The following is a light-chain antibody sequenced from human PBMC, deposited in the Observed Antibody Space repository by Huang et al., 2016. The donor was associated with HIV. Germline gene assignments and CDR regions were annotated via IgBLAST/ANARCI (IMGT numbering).Light chain of an antibody. CDR1: RGVLSGNNKNY. J-gene: IGKJ3*01. CDR2: WAS. V-gene: IGKV4-1*01. CDR3: QQYFNPPVT. Sequence: DIVMTQSPDSLAVSLGERATINCRSSRGVLSGNNKNYLAWFQQKSGQPPKLLFYWASTRESGVPDRFSASGSRTDFTLTINGLQPEDVAVYYCQQYFNPPVTFGPGTKVHVK.